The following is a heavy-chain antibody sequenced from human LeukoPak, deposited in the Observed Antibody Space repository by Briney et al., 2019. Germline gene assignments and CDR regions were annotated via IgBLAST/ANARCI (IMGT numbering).Heavy chain of an antibody. J-gene: IGHJ6*04. CDR2: ISGTGGST. D-gene: IGHD3-22*01. V-gene: IGHV3-23*01. Sequence: GGSLRLSCAASGFTFSTYAMTWVRQAPGKGLEWVSLISGTGGSTYYADSVKGRFTISRDNSKNTLYLQMNSLRAEDTAVYYCAKDLLYYYDSSGSGSDVWGKGTTVTVSS. CDR3: AKDLLYYYDSSGSGSDV. CDR1: GFTFSTYA.